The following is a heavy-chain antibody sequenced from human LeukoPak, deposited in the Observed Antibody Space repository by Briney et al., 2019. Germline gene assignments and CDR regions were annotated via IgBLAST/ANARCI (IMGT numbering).Heavy chain of an antibody. Sequence: GGSLRLSCVASGFTFSDYYMTWIRQAPGKGLEWVSYISGSGSYTNYADSVKGRFTISRDNAKNSLFLQMNSLRAEDTAVYYCATETRYCTSTSCSYYYGMDVWGKGTTVTVSS. D-gene: IGHD2-2*01. CDR2: ISGSGSYT. CDR1: GFTFSDYY. J-gene: IGHJ6*04. CDR3: ATETRYCTSTSCSYYYGMDV. V-gene: IGHV3-11*06.